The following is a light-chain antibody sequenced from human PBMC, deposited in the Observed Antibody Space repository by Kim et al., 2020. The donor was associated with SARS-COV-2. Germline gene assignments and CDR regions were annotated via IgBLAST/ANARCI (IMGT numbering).Light chain of an antibody. Sequence: DIVMTQSPDSLAVSLGERATINCKSSQSVLYSSNNKNYLAWYQQKLGQPPKLLIYWASTRESGVPDLFSGSGSGTDFTLTISSLQAEDVAVYYCQQYYDNTFTFGPGTKVDIK. CDR2: WAS. CDR1: QSVLYSSNNKNY. V-gene: IGKV4-1*01. J-gene: IGKJ3*01. CDR3: QQYYDNTFT.